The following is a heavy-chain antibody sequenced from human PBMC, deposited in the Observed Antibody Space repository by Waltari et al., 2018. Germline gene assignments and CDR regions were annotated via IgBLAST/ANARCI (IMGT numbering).Heavy chain of an antibody. Sequence: QVQLVQSGAEVKRPGASVKVSCKASGYTFTGYYMHWVRQAPGQGLEWMGWINPNSGGTNSAQKFQGRVTMTRDTSISTAYMGLSRLTSDDTAVYYCARGGPRGGGFFAFDIWGQGSMVTVSS. V-gene: IGHV1-2*02. CDR3: ARGGPRGGGFFAFDI. CDR2: INPNSGGT. CDR1: GYTFTGYY. J-gene: IGHJ3*02. D-gene: IGHD3-10*01.